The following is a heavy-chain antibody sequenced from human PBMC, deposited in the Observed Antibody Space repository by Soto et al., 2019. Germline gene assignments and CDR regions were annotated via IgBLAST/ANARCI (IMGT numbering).Heavy chain of an antibody. J-gene: IGHJ5*02. CDR3: ARDRLPHPPYDYSWGSHHSWFDP. CDR1: GDSMSSSNYH. V-gene: IGHV4-39*02. D-gene: IGHD3-16*02. CDR2: IYYSGST. Sequence: SETLSLTCTVSGDSMSSSNYHWGWIRQPPGKGLEWIGSIYYSGSTYYNPSLKSRVTISIDTSKNQFSLKLTSVTAADTSVYYCARDRLPHPPYDYSWGSHHSWFDPWGQGTLVTVSA.